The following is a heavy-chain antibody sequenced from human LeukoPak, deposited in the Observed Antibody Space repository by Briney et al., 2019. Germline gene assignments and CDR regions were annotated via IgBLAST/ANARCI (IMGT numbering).Heavy chain of an antibody. Sequence: GGTLRLSCAASRFTFSRYAMNWVRQAPGKGLEWVSGINWNGGSTGYADSVKGRFTISRDNAKNSLYLQMNSRRAEDTALYYCARDPQVVANDYWGQGTLVTVSS. CDR3: ARDPQVVANDY. CDR2: INWNGGST. D-gene: IGHD5-12*01. J-gene: IGHJ4*02. V-gene: IGHV3-20*04. CDR1: RFTFSRYA.